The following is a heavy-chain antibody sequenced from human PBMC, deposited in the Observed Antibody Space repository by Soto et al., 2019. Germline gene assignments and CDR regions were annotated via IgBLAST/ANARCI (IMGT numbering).Heavy chain of an antibody. V-gene: IGHV4-39*01. Sequence: TLSLTCTVSGGAIRNSIYYWGWIRQPPGKGLEWIGTIYYDGSVAYSPSLKSRVTLSVDTSRNHFSVKINSVTAADTAVYFCARHRIAVAGPLDYWGQGTLVTVSS. CDR1: GGAIRNSIYY. CDR3: ARHRIAVAGPLDY. CDR2: IYYDGSV. J-gene: IGHJ4*02. D-gene: IGHD6-19*01.